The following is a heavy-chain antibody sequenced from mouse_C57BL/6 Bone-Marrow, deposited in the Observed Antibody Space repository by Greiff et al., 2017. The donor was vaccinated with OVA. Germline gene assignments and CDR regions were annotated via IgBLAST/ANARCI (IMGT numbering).Heavy chain of an antibody. Sequence: EVHLVESGGGLVQPKGSLKLSCAASGFSFNTYAMNWVRQAPGKGLEWVARIRSKSNNYATYYADSVKDRFTISRDDSESMLYLQMNNLKTEDTAMYYCVRQRTTVVDWYFDVWGTGTTVTVSS. J-gene: IGHJ1*03. CDR1: GFSFNTYA. CDR3: VRQRTTVVDWYFDV. V-gene: IGHV10-1*01. CDR2: IRSKSNNYAT. D-gene: IGHD1-1*01.